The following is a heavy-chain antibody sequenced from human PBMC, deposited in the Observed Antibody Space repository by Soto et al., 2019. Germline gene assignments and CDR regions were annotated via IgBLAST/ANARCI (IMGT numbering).Heavy chain of an antibody. J-gene: IGHJ6*02. V-gene: IGHV4-34*01. Sequence: ETLPHTYAVYGGTSSGYYWRWIRQPPGKRLEGIGEINHSGSTNYNPSLKSRVTISVDTSKNQFSLKLSSVTAADTAVYYCARAWVRGVIITVYYGMDVWGQGTTVTVSS. CDR1: GGTSSGYY. CDR2: INHSGST. CDR3: ARAWVRGVIITVYYGMDV. D-gene: IGHD3-10*01.